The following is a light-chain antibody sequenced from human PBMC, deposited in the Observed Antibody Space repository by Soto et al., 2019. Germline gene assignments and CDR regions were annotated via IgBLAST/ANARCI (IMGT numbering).Light chain of an antibody. J-gene: IGKJ1*01. CDR1: QSVSGN. CDR3: QQYDNWPRT. Sequence: EIVMTQSPAALSVSPGERATLSCRASQSVSGNLAWYQHKPGQAPRLLIYGASTRATGIPATFSGSGSVTEFTLTISSLQSEDFAVYYYQQYDNWPRTFGQGTKVEIK. V-gene: IGKV3-15*01. CDR2: GAS.